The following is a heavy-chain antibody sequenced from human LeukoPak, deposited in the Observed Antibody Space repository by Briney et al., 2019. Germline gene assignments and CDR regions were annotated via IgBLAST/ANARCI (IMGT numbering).Heavy chain of an antibody. D-gene: IGHD3-3*01. CDR1: GGTFSSYA. CDR3: ARDNYDFWSGTLYSYYNYYMDV. J-gene: IGHJ6*03. Sequence: SVKVSCKASGGTFSSYAISWVRQAPGQGLEWMGRIIPILGIANYAQKFQGRVTITADKSTSTAYMELSSLRSEDTAVYYCARDNYDFWSGTLYSYYNYYMDVWGKGTTVTVSS. CDR2: IIPILGIA. V-gene: IGHV1-69*04.